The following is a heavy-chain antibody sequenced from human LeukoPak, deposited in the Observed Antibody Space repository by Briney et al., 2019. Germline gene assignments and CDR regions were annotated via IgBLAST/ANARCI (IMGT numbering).Heavy chain of an antibody. Sequence: PSETLSLTCTVSGGSISSYYWSWIRQPPGKGLEWIGYIYYSGSTNYNPSLKSRVTISVDTSKNQFSLKLSSVTAADTAVYYCARVGIAAVLALDVWGQGTIVTVSS. CDR2: IYYSGST. V-gene: IGHV4-59*01. CDR3: ARVGIAAVLALDV. J-gene: IGHJ3*01. D-gene: IGHD6-13*01. CDR1: GGSISSYY.